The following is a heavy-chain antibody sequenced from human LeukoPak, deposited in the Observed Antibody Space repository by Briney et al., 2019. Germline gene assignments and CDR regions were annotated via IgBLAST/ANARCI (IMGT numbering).Heavy chain of an antibody. J-gene: IGHJ2*01. V-gene: IGHV1-18*01. CDR3: ASVQLDWYLDL. CDR2: ISAYNGNT. D-gene: IGHD2-2*01. CDR1: GYTFTSYG. Sequence: ASVKVSCKASGYTFTSYGISWVRQAPGQGLEWMGWISAYNGNTNNAQKLQGRVTMTTDTSTRTAYMELRRLRSDDTAVYSCASVQLDWYLDLWGRGTLVTVSS.